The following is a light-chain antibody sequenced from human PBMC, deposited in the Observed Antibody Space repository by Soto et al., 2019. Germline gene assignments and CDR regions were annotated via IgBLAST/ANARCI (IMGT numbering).Light chain of an antibody. CDR2: GVS. Sequence: QSVLTQPASVSGSPGQSITISCTGTSSDVGDYHYVSWYQQHPGKAPKLIIYGVSNWPSGISNRFSGSKSGNTASLTISGLQAEDEADYYCSSYTSTNTLVFGGGTKLTVL. CDR3: SSYTSTNTLV. CDR1: SSDVGDYHY. J-gene: IGLJ2*01. V-gene: IGLV2-14*01.